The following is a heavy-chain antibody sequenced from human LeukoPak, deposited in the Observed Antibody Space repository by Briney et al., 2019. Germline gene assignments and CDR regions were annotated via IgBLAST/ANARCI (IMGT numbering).Heavy chain of an antibody. J-gene: IGHJ4*02. V-gene: IGHV3-30-3*01. Sequence: GGSLRLSCAASGFTFSSYAMHWVRQAPGKGLEWVAVISYDGSNKYYADSVKGRFTISRDNSKNTLYLQMNSLRAEDTAVYYCARALLRIAAAGPDYWGQGTLVTVSS. CDR1: GFTFSSYA. CDR2: ISYDGSNK. D-gene: IGHD6-13*01. CDR3: ARALLRIAAAGPDY.